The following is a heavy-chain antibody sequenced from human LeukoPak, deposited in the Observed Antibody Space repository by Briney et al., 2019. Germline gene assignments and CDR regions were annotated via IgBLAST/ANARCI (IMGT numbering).Heavy chain of an antibody. CDR2: IRYDGSNK. CDR1: GFTFSSYG. V-gene: IGHV3-30*02. Sequence: GGSLRLSCAASGFTFSSYGMHWVRQAPGKGLEWVAFIRYDGSNKYYADSVKGRFTISRDNSKHTLYLQMNSLRAEDTAVYDCAKDRHPYYYDSSGYYFDHWGQGTMVTVSS. CDR3: AKDRHPYYYDSSGYYFDH. D-gene: IGHD3-22*01. J-gene: IGHJ4*02.